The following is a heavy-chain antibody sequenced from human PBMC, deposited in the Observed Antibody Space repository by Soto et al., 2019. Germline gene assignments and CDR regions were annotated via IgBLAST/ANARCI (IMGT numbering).Heavy chain of an antibody. CDR1: GGSISSGGYY. CDR3: ARSPPGNHDWFDP. J-gene: IGHJ5*02. D-gene: IGHD4-4*01. V-gene: IGHV4-31*03. Sequence: PSETLSLTCTVSGGSISSGGYYWSWIRQHPGKGLEWIGYIYYSGSTYYNPSLKSRVTISVDTSKNQFSLKLSSVTAADTAVYYWARSPPGNHDWFDPWGQGTLVTVSS. CDR2: IYYSGST.